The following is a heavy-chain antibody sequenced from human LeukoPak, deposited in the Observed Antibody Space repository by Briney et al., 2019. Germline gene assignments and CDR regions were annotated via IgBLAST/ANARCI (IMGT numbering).Heavy chain of an antibody. CDR3: ARGCSGGSCYSSGFDP. D-gene: IGHD2-15*01. V-gene: IGHV1-3*01. Sequence: ASVKVSCKASGYTFTSYAMHWVRQAPGQRLEWMGWINAGNGNTKYSQKFRGRVTITRDTSASTAYMELSSLRSEDTAVYYCARGCSGGSCYSSGFDPWGQGTLVTVSS. CDR1: GYTFTSYA. CDR2: INAGNGNT. J-gene: IGHJ5*02.